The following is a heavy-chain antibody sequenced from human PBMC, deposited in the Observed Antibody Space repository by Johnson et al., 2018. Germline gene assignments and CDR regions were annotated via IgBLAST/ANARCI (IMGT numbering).Heavy chain of an antibody. V-gene: IGHV1-69*01. J-gene: IGHJ3*02. CDR1: GGTFSSYV. CDR2: IIPILGTA. CDR3: ARDRSGDCLRCAFDI. D-gene: IGHD2-21*02. Sequence: QVQLVESGAEVKKXGSSXKVXCKASGGTFSSYVFSWVRQAPGQGLEWMGGIIPILGTANYAQKFQGRVPITAAVPTSTAYMELSSLRSEDTAGYSCARDRSGDCLRCAFDIWGQGTMVTVAS.